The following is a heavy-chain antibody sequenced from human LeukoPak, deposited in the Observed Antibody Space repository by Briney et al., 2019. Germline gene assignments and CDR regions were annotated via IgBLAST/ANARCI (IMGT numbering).Heavy chain of an antibody. Sequence: RSLRLSCAAPGFTLRSYGMDGVRQAPCLGLGWVAVIWYDGSNKYYADSVKGRFTLSRDNSKNTLYLQMNSLRAEDTAVYYCARDAVYSSSWQYYWGQGTLVTVSS. CDR2: IWYDGSNK. D-gene: IGHD6-13*01. V-gene: IGHV3-33*01. CDR1: GFTLRSYG. CDR3: ARDAVYSSSWQYY. J-gene: IGHJ4*02.